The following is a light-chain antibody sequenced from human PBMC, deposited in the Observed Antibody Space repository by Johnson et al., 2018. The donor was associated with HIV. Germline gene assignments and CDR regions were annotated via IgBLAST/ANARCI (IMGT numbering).Light chain of an antibody. CDR2: DNY. CDR3: GTWASSLRTGF. V-gene: IGLV1-51*01. CDR1: SSNIGNNY. Sequence: QSVLTQPPSVSAAPGQKVTISCSGSSSNIGNNYVSWYQQLPGTAPKLLIYDNYKRPSGIPDRFSGSKSGTSATLGITGLQTGDEADYYCGTWASSLRTGFFGTGTKVTVL. J-gene: IGLJ1*01.